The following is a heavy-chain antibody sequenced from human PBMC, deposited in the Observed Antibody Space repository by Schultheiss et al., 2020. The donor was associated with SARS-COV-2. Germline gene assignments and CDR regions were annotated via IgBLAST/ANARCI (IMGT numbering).Heavy chain of an antibody. J-gene: IGHJ4*02. Sequence: GGSLRLSCAASGFTFSSYSMNWVRQAPGKGLEWVSSISSSSSYINYADSVKGRFTISRDNAKNSLYLQMNSLRAEDTAVYYCARNSGSYSGYWGQGTLVTVSS. CDR2: ISSSSSYI. CDR3: ARNSGSYSGY. V-gene: IGHV3-21*01. CDR1: GFTFSSYS. D-gene: IGHD1-26*01.